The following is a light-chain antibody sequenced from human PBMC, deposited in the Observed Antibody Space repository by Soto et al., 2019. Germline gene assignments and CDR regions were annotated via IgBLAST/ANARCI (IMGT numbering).Light chain of an antibody. CDR2: GAS. J-gene: IGKJ1*01. Sequence: IVITQSPSTLPVSPGERATLSCRTSQSVNSHLAWYQHKPGQAPRLLIYGASNRATGIPDRFSGSGSGTDFTLTISRLEPEDFAVYYCQQYGSSGTFGQGTKVAIK. CDR1: QSVNSH. V-gene: IGKV3-20*01. CDR3: QQYGSSGT.